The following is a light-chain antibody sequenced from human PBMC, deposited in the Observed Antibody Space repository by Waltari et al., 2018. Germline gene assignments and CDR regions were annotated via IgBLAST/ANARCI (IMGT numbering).Light chain of an antibody. V-gene: IGLV2-8*01. CDR1: SSDVGGYTY. J-gene: IGLJ1*01. CDR2: EVT. CDR3: NSYAGSNNFV. Sequence: QSALTQPPSASGSPGQSVTISSTGTSSDVGGYTYVSWYQPHPGKAPKRMIYEVTKRPSVVPDRFSGSKSGNTASLTVSGLQAEDEADYYCNSYAGSNNFVFGTGTKVTVL.